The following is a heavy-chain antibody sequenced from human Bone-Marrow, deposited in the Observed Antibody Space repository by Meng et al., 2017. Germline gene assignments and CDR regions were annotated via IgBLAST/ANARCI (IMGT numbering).Heavy chain of an antibody. V-gene: IGHV1-46*01. Sequence: ASVKVSCKVSGYTFTSYYMHWVRQAPGQGREGRGIINPSGGSTSYAQKFQGRVTMTRDTSTSTVYMELSSLRSEDTAVYYCARETDGDYDYYYYGMDVWGQGTTVTVSS. D-gene: IGHD4-17*01. J-gene: IGHJ6*02. CDR3: ARETDGDYDYYYYGMDV. CDR1: GYTFTSYY. CDR2: INPSGGST.